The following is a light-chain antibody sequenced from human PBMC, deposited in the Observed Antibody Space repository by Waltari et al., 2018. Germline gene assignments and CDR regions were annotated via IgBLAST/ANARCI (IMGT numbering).Light chain of an antibody. Sequence: EIVLTQSPGTLSLSPGERATLSCRASQSVGRTLTWYQQKPGQAPRLLIYGASSRATDIPDRFSGSGSGTDFSITISRLEPEDFAVYYCQHYVRLPVTFGQGTKVEIK. J-gene: IGKJ1*01. CDR1: QSVGRT. CDR2: GAS. CDR3: QHYVRLPVT. V-gene: IGKV3-20*01.